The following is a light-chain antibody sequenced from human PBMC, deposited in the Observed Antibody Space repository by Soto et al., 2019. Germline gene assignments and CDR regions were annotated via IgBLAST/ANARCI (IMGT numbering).Light chain of an antibody. Sequence: QPVLTQPPSVSGAPGQRVTISCTGSSSNIGAGYDVHWYQQLPGTAPKLLIYGNSNRPSGVPDRFSGSKSGTSASLAITGLQAEDGADYYRQSYDSSLSALFGGGTKLTVL. CDR2: GNS. J-gene: IGLJ3*02. CDR1: SSNIGAGYD. CDR3: QSYDSSLSAL. V-gene: IGLV1-40*01.